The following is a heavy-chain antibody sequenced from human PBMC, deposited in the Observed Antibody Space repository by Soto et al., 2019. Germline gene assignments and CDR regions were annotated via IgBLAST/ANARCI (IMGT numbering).Heavy chain of an antibody. CDR2: IYHSGST. V-gene: IGHV4-31*03. CDR1: GASISSNGYY. D-gene: IGHD2-15*01. J-gene: IGHJ5*02. CDR3: ARDGGTATVLDP. Sequence: QVQLQESGPGLVKPSQTLSLTCTVSGASISSNGYYWNWIRQHPGTGLEWIGYIYHSGSTYYNPSLKSRVTIHPDMSKYRFSLTLRSVTAADTAIYSCARDGGTATVLDPWGQGTLVTVSS.